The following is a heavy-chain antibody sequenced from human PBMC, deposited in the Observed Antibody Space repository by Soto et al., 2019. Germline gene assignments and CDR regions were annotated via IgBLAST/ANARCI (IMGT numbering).Heavy chain of an antibody. V-gene: IGHV4-30-4*01. CDR2: IYYSGNP. Sequence: KPSETLSLTCTVSGGSISSGDFYWSWIRQPPGEGLEWIGYIYYSGNPYYNPSLKSRVTISVDTSKNQFSLKLSSVTAADTAVYYCASVVKIDSSGYHTRSFDYWGQGSLVTVSS. CDR1: GGSISSGDFY. CDR3: ASVVKIDSSGYHTRSFDY. J-gene: IGHJ4*02. D-gene: IGHD3-3*01.